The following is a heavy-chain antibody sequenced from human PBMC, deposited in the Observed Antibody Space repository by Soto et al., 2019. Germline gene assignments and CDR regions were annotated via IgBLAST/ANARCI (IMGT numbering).Heavy chain of an antibody. CDR1: GYTFTDYY. J-gene: IGHJ5*02. CDR3: ARGGMDVPRTPYDT. V-gene: IGHV1-2*02. D-gene: IGHD3-16*01. Sequence: QVQLVQSGAEVKKPGASVYVYCKASGYTFTDYYLHWLRQAPGQGLEWMGWINPNVGGTNYARRLQGRVNMTRDTSISTVYMKLTSLRPDYTAIYDWARGGMDVPRTPYDTWGPGTLVTVSS. CDR2: INPNVGGT.